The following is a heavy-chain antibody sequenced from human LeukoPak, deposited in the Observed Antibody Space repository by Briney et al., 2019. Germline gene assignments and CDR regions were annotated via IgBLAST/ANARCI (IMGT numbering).Heavy chain of an antibody. CDR2: IHYSGST. Sequence: SETLSLTCTVSGGSISSYYWSWIRQPPGKGLEWIGYIHYSGSTNYNPSLKSRVTISVDTSKNQFSLKLSSVTAADTAVYYCARSYYYYGMDVWGQGTTVTVSS. J-gene: IGHJ6*02. V-gene: IGHV4-59*01. CDR3: ARSYYYYGMDV. CDR1: GGSISSYY.